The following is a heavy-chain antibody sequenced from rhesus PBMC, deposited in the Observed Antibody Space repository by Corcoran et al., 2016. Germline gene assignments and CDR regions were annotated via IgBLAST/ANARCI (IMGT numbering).Heavy chain of an antibody. CDR2: ISSASSYI. CDR1: GFTFGDYG. J-gene: IGHJ2*01. V-gene: IGHV3-183*01. Sequence: EVQLVESGGGLVQPGGSLRLPCAASGFTFGDYGMHRVRQAPGKGLEWVSSISSASSYIYYADSVKGRFTISRDNAKNSLSLQMSSLRAEDTAVYYCTRGAYWYFDIWGPGTPITISS. CDR3: TRGAYWYFDI.